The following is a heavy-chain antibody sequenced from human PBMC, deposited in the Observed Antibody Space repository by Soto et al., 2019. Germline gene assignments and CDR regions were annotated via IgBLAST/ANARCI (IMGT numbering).Heavy chain of an antibody. V-gene: IGHV3-30*18. CDR1: GFTFSSYG. CDR2: ISYDGSNK. J-gene: IGHJ4*02. CDR3: AKVFLSGKQLWLDY. Sequence: PGGSLRLSCAASGFTFSSYGMHWVRQAPGKGLEWVAVISYDGSNKYYADSVKGRFTISRDNSKNTLYLQMNSLRAEDTAVYYCAKVFLSGKQLWLDYWGQGTLVTVSS. D-gene: IGHD5-18*01.